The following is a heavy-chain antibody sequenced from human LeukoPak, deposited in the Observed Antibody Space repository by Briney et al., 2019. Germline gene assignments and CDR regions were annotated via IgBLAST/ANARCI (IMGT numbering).Heavy chain of an antibody. V-gene: IGHV3-43*02. CDR1: GFSFDDYA. CDR2: ISGDGGST. D-gene: IGHD6-13*01. CDR3: AKDSGYRQLRAEFFQD. Sequence: GGSLRLSCAASGFSFDDYAMHWVRQVPGKGLEWVSLISGDGGSTDYIESVKGRFTIARDNNRNSLYLQMNSLRTEDTALYFCAKDSGYRQLRAEFFQDWGQGTLVTVSS. J-gene: IGHJ1*01.